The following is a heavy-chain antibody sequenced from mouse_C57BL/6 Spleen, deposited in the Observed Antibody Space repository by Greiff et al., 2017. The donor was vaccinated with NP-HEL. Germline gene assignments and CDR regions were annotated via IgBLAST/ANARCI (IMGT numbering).Heavy chain of an antibody. CDR2: INPSTGGT. V-gene: IGHV1-42*01. Sequence: EVQRVESGPELVKPGASVKISCKASGYSFTGYYMNWVKQSPEKSLEWIGEINPSTGGTTYNQKFKAKATLTVDKSSSTAYMQLKSLTSEDSAVYYCARSGRDYDDGGYAMDYWGQGTSVTVSS. CDR1: GYSFTGYY. CDR3: ARSGRDYDDGGYAMDY. J-gene: IGHJ4*01. D-gene: IGHD2-4*01.